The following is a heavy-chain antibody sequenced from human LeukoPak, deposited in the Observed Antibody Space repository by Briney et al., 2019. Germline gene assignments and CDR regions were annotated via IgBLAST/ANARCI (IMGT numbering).Heavy chain of an antibody. V-gene: IGHV1-2*02. CDR1: GYTFTDYY. D-gene: IGHD2-2*01. CDR2: INPNSGGT. Sequence: ASVKVSCKASGYTFTDYYMHWVRQAPGQGLGWMGWINPNSGGTYSAQKFQGGVTMTRDTSISTAYMELSRLTSDDTAVYYCARANALHCSSTSCLFDYWGQGTLVTVSS. J-gene: IGHJ4*02. CDR3: ARANALHCSSTSCLFDY.